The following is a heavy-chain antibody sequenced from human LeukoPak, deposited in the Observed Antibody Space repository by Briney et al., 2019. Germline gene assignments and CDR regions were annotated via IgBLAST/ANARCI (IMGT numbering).Heavy chain of an antibody. Sequence: GGSLRLSCAASGFTFSSYSMNWVRQAPGKGLEWVSYISSSSAKYYADSVRGRFTISRDNAKNSLYLQMNSLTDEDTAVYYCARGWFGESLYWKWFDPWGQGTLVTVSS. CDR2: ISSSSAK. D-gene: IGHD3-10*01. CDR1: GFTFSSYS. V-gene: IGHV3-48*02. J-gene: IGHJ5*02. CDR3: ARGWFGESLYWKWFDP.